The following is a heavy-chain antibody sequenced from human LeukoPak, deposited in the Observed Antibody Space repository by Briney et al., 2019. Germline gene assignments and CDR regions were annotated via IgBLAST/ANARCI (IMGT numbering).Heavy chain of an antibody. CDR3: ASRGPYYDSSGPGWFDP. V-gene: IGHV4-59*01. D-gene: IGHD3-22*01. Sequence: PSETLSLTCTVSGGSISSYYWSWIRQPPGKGLEWIGYIYYSGSTNYNPSLKSRVTILVDTSKDQFSLKLSSVTAADTAVYYCASRGPYYDSSGPGWFDPWGQGTLVTVSS. CDR1: GGSISSYY. CDR2: IYYSGST. J-gene: IGHJ5*02.